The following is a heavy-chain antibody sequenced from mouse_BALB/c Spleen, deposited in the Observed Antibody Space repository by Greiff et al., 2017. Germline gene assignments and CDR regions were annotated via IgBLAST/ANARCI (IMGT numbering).Heavy chain of an antibody. V-gene: IGHV5-9-4*01. J-gene: IGHJ3*01. CDR2: ISSGGSYT. CDR1: GFTFSSYA. D-gene: IGHD2-10*02. CDR3: ARAGYGNYSWFAY. Sequence: EVHLVESGGGLVKPGGSLKLSCAASGFTFSSYAMSWVRQSPEKRLEWVAEISSGGSYTYYPDTVTGRFTISRDNAKNTLYLEMSSLRSEDTAMYYCARAGYGNYSWFAYWGQGTLVTVSA.